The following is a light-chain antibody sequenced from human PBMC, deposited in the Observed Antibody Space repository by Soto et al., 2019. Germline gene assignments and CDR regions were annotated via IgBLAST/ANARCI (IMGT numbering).Light chain of an antibody. CDR3: NSYTKSSTLNWV. J-gene: IGLJ3*02. CDR2: EVS. V-gene: IGLV2-14*01. CDR1: SSDVGGYNY. Sequence: QSALTQPASVSESPGQSITISCIGTSSDVGGYNYVSWYQQHPGKAPKLMIYEVSNRPSGVSNRFSGSKSGNTASLTISGLQAEDEADYYCNSYTKSSTLNWVFGGGTKLTVL.